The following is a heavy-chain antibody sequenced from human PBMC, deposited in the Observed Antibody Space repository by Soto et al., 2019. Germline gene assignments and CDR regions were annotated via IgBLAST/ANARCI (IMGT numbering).Heavy chain of an antibody. CDR3: AKEWNYYGSSGYRHPYFDY. CDR1: GFTFSSYA. V-gene: IGHV3-23*01. J-gene: IGHJ4*02. D-gene: IGHD3-22*01. Sequence: GGSLRLSCAASGFTFSSYAMSWVRQAPGKGLEWVSAISGSGGSTYYADSVKGRFTISRDNSKNTLYLQMNSLRAEDTAVYHCAKEWNYYGSSGYRHPYFDYWGQGTLVTVSS. CDR2: ISGSGGST.